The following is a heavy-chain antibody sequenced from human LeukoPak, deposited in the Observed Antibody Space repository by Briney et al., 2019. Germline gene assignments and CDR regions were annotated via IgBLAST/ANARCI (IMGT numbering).Heavy chain of an antibody. Sequence: GASVRVSCKASGYTFSDYYMHSVRQAPGQGLGWMGWINPNNGGTNYAQKFQGRVSMTRDTSISTVYMEVRRLRSDDTAVYYCARDNYGSGSYYKYWGQGTLVTVSS. CDR1: GYTFSDYY. D-gene: IGHD3-10*01. J-gene: IGHJ4*02. CDR3: ARDNYGSGSYYKY. V-gene: IGHV1-2*02. CDR2: INPNNGGT.